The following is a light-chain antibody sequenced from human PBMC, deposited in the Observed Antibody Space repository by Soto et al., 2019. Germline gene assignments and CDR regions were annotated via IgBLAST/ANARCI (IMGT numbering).Light chain of an antibody. CDR1: SSDVGGYNL. CDR2: DVN. V-gene: IGLV2-14*01. CDR3: SSYKSSSTLPDV. J-gene: IGLJ1*01. Sequence: QSVLTQPASVSGSPGQSITISCTGTSSDVGGYNLVSWYQQYPDKAPKLMIFDVNTRPSGVSNRFSGSKSGNTASLTISGLPAEDEADYYCSSYKSSSTLPDVFGTGTKLTVL.